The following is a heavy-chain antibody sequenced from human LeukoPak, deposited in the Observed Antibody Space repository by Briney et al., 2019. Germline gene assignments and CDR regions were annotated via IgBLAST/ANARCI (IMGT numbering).Heavy chain of an antibody. Sequence: PSETLSLTCTVSGSSISSYYWSWIWQPAGKGLEWIGRIYTSGSTNYNPSLKSRVTMSVDTSKNQFSLKLSSVTAADTAVYYCAMSPTDYEVLEGYFDYWGQGTLVTVSS. CDR2: IYTSGST. V-gene: IGHV4-4*07. CDR3: AMSPTDYEVLEGYFDY. CDR1: GSSISSYY. D-gene: IGHD3-22*01. J-gene: IGHJ4*02.